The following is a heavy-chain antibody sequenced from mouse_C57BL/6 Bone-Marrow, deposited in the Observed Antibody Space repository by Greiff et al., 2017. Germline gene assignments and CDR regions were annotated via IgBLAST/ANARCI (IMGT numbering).Heavy chain of an antibody. Sequence: EVKLQESGAELVRPGASVKLSCTASGFNIKDDYMHWVKQRPEQGLEWIGWIDPENGDTEYASKFQGKATITADTSSNTAYLQLSSLTSEDTAVYYCTFYDGWYFDVWGTGTTVTVSS. D-gene: IGHD2-12*01. J-gene: IGHJ1*03. CDR3: TFYDGWYFDV. V-gene: IGHV14-4*01. CDR2: IDPENGDT. CDR1: GFNIKDDY.